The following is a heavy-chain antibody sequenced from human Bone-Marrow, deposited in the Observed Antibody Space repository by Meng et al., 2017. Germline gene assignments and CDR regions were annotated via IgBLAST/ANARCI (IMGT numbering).Heavy chain of an antibody. D-gene: IGHD5-12*01. CDR1: GYTFTGYY. V-gene: IGHV1-2*02. CDR3: ARDRGYSGYDSRGPTDY. Sequence: ASVKVSCKASGYTFTGYYMHWVRQAPGQGLEWMGWINPNSGGTNYAQKFQGRVTMTRDTSASTAYMELSSLRSEDTAVYYCARDRGYSGYDSRGPTDYWGQGTLVTVSS. J-gene: IGHJ4*02. CDR2: INPNSGGT.